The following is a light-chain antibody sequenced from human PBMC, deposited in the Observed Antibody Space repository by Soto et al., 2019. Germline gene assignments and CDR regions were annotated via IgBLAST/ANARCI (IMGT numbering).Light chain of an antibody. CDR1: QSVSSSY. V-gene: IGKV3-20*01. CDR3: QEYGSSRT. J-gene: IGKJ1*01. Sequence: EIVLTQSPGTLSLSPGERATLSCRASQSVSSSYLAWYQQKPGQAPRLLMYDTSNRATGTPDRFSGSEAGADFILTISRLEPEAFAVYYCQEYGSSRTFGQGTKVDIK. CDR2: DTS.